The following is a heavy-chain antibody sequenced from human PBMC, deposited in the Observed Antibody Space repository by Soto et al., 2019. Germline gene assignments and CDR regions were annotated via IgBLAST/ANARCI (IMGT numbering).Heavy chain of an antibody. CDR3: ARYCSGGSCHKGVPDY. D-gene: IGHD2-15*01. Sequence: VASVKVSCKVSGYTLITYGISWVRQAPGQGLEWMGWINTYNGATNYAQNLQGRVTMTTDTSTNTAYMDLRSLRSDDTAVYYCARYCSGGSCHKGVPDYWGQGTLVTGS. J-gene: IGHJ4*02. CDR2: INTYNGAT. V-gene: IGHV1-18*01. CDR1: GYTLITYG.